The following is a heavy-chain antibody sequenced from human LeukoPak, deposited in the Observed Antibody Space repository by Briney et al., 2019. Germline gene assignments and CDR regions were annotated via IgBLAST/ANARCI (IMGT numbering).Heavy chain of an antibody. CDR3: GKTTVGYSSGQKPAWPVDY. J-gene: IGHJ4*02. V-gene: IGHV3-23*01. CDR2: IFGSGGSP. D-gene: IGHD5-18*01. Sequence: QSGGSLRLPCEASGFTFGSHAMYWVRQAPGKGLEWVAGIFGSGGSPHYADPVKGRFTISRDNSRNTVYLQINSLRAEDTAVYYCGKTTVGYSSGQKPAWPVDYWGQGTLVTVSS. CDR1: GFTFGSHA.